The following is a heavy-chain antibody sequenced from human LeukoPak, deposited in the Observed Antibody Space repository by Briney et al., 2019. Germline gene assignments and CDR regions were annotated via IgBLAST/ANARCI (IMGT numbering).Heavy chain of an antibody. V-gene: IGHV3-21*04. J-gene: IGHJ3*02. CDR1: GFTFSSYS. CDR2: ISSSSSYI. Sequence: PGGSLRLSCAASGFTFSSYSMNWVRQAPGKGLEWVSSISSSSSYIYYADSVKGRFTISRDNAKNSLYLQMNSLKTEDTAVYYCARENYGSGSYFAFDIWGQGTMVTVSS. D-gene: IGHD3-10*01. CDR3: ARENYGSGSYFAFDI.